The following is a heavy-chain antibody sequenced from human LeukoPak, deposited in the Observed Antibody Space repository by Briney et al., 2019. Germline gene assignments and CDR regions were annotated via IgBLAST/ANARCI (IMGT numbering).Heavy chain of an antibody. CDR1: GYTFTGYY. Sequence: ASVKVSCKASGYTFTGYYMHWVRQAPGQGLEWMGWINPNSGGTNYAQKFQGRVTMARDMSTSTDYMELSSLRSEDTAVYYCARDNSVEDTAWWFDPWGQGTLVTVSS. CDR2: INPNSGGT. D-gene: IGHD4-23*01. V-gene: IGHV1-2*02. J-gene: IGHJ5*02. CDR3: ARDNSVEDTAWWFDP.